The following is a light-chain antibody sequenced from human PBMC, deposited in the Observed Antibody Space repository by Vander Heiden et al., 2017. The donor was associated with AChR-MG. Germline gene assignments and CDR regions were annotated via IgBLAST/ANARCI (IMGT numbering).Light chain of an antibody. CDR1: QGVGSW. Sequence: DIQMTQSPSSVSASVGDRDTITCRASQGVGSWLAWYQQKPGQAPKLLIYSASTLQTGVPSRFSGSGSGTDFTLTITSLQPEDFATYYCQQADSFPRTFGQGTKVEMK. CDR2: SAS. V-gene: IGKV1-12*01. J-gene: IGKJ1*01. CDR3: QQADSFPRT.